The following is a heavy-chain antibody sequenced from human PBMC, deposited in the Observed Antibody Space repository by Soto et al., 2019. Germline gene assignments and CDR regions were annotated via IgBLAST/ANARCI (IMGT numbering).Heavy chain of an antibody. CDR1: GLTFSNAW. Sequence: PGGSLRLSCAASGLTFSNAWMSWVRQAPGKGLEWVGRIKSKTDGGTTDYTAPVKGRFTISRDDSKNTLYLQMNSLKTEDTAVYYCTTDGKAGTDYGDYADNSGLDHGPWGQGTLVTVSS. D-gene: IGHD4-17*01. CDR3: TTDGKAGTDYGDYADNSGLDHGP. J-gene: IGHJ5*02. V-gene: IGHV3-15*01. CDR2: IKSKTDGGTT.